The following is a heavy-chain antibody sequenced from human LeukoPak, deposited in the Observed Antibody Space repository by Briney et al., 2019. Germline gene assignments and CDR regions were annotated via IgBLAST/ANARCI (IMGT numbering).Heavy chain of an antibody. Sequence: GGSPRLSCAASGFTFSTSWMHWVRQAPGKGLVWVSRINSDGSATNYADSVKGRFTISRDNATNTLYLQMNSLRAEDTAVYYCGRGLYGGYSDYWGQGTLVTVSS. J-gene: IGHJ4*02. CDR2: INSDGSAT. D-gene: IGHD4/OR15-4a*01. CDR1: GFTFSTSW. V-gene: IGHV3-74*01. CDR3: GRGLYGGYSDY.